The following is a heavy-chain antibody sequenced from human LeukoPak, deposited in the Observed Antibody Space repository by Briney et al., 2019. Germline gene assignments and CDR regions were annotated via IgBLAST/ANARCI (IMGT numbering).Heavy chain of an antibody. CDR2: INHSGST. CDR1: GGSFSGYY. J-gene: IGHJ4*02. Sequence: SETLSLTCAVYGGSFSGYYWSWIRQPPGKGLEWIGEINHSGSTNYNPSLKSRVTISVDTSKNQFSLKLSSVTAADPAVYYCARGPPPYYDFWSGYSYYFDYWGKGTLVTVSS. CDR3: ARGPPPYYDFWSGYSYYFDY. D-gene: IGHD3-3*01. V-gene: IGHV4-34*01.